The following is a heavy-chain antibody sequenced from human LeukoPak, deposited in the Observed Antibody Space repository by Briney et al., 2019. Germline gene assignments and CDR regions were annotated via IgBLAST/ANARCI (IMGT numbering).Heavy chain of an antibody. V-gene: IGHV4-4*07. CDR2: IYTSGST. J-gene: IGHJ3*02. CDR3: ARDDAPGLVAATADAFDI. CDR1: GGSISSYY. Sequence: SETLSLTCTVSGGSISSYYWSWIRQPAGKGLEWIGRIYTSGSTNYNPSLKSRVTMSVDTSKNQFSLKLSSVTAADTAVYYCARDDAPGLVAATADAFDIWGQGIMVTVSS. D-gene: IGHD2-15*01.